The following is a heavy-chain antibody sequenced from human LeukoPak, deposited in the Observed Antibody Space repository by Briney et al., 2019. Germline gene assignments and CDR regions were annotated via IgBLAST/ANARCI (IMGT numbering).Heavy chain of an antibody. CDR1: GFTFSSCS. CDR3: ARVRTVRSNRSGWYPLGWDFQH. J-gene: IGHJ1*01. CDR2: ISSSSSYI. V-gene: IGHV3-21*01. Sequence: GGSLRLSCAASGFTFSSCSMNWVRQAPGKGLEWVSSISSSSSYIYYADSVKGRFTISRDNAKNSLYLQMNSLRAEDTAVYYCARVRTVRSNRSGWYPLGWDFQHWGQGTLVTASS. D-gene: IGHD6-19*01.